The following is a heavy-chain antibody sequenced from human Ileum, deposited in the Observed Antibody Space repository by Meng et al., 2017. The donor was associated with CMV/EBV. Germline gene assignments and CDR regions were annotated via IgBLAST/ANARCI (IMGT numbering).Heavy chain of an antibody. CDR2: IIATGTTA. CDR3: ANQRYTSGGYFFDF. V-gene: IGHV3-23*01. J-gene: IGHJ4*02. CDR1: GFIFNSHA. D-gene: IGHD3-16*02. Sequence: EGSLRLSCETSGFIFNSHAMSWVRQAPGEGLEWVSTIIATGTTAYYADSVKGRFTISRDNSKNTLSLQMSSLRAEDTAVYFCANQRYTSGGYFFDFWGQGALVTVSS.